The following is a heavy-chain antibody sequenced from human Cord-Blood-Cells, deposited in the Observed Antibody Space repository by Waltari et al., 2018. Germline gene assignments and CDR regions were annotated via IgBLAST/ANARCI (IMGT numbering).Heavy chain of an antibody. CDR2: INHSGST. CDR1: GGSFSGYY. J-gene: IGHJ4*02. V-gene: IGHV4-34*01. D-gene: IGHD2-15*01. CDR3: ANWYCSGGSCYFDY. Sequence: AGLLKPSETLSLTCAVYGGSFSGYYWSWIRQPPGKGLEWIGEINHSGSTNYNPSLKSRVTISVDTSKNQFSLKLSSVTAADTAVYYCANWYCSGGSCYFDYWGQGTLVTVSS.